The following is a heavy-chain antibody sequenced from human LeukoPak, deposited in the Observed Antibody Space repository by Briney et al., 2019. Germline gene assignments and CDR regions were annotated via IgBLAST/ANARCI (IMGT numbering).Heavy chain of an antibody. Sequence: GASVKVSCKASGYTFTGYYMHWVRQAPGQGLEWMGWINPNSGGTNYAQKFQGRVTMTRDTSISTAYMELSRLRSDDTAVYYCARDTTSAIAVAGIGLFDPWGQGTLVTVSS. CDR1: GYTFTGYY. CDR3: ARDTTSAIAVAGIGLFDP. J-gene: IGHJ5*02. V-gene: IGHV1-2*02. D-gene: IGHD6-19*01. CDR2: INPNSGGT.